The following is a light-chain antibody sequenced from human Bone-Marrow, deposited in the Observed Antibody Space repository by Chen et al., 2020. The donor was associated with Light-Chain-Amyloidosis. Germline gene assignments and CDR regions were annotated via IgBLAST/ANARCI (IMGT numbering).Light chain of an antibody. CDR3: QQYNEWPPYT. CDR2: GAS. V-gene: IGKV3-15*01. CDR1: ESVGSN. J-gene: IGKJ2*01. Sequence: EIVLTQSPATLSASPGERATLSCRASESVGSNLAWYQQKPGQAPRLLMYGASTRATGIPARFRGSGSGTDFTLTISSMQSEDFAVYYCQQYNEWPPYTFGQGTKLEIK.